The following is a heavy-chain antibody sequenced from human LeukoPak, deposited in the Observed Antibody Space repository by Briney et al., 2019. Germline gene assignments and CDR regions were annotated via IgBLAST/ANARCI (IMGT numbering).Heavy chain of an antibody. CDR2: INHSGST. Sequence: SETLSLTCAVYGGSFSGYYWSWIRQPPGKGLEWIGEINHSGSTNYNPSLKSRVTISVDTSKNQFSLKLSSVTAADTAVYYCARNGRYSSRYYYYGMDVWGQGTTVTVPS. CDR3: ARNGRYSSRYYYYGMDV. D-gene: IGHD6-13*01. CDR1: GGSFSGYY. V-gene: IGHV4-34*01. J-gene: IGHJ6*02.